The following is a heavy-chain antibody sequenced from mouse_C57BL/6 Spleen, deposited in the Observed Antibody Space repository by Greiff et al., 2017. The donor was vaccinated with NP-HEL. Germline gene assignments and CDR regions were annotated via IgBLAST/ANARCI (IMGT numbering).Heavy chain of an antibody. J-gene: IGHJ3*01. V-gene: IGHV5-17*01. Sequence: EVQLQESGGGLVKPGGSLKLSCAASGFTFSDYGMHWVRQAPEKGLEWVAYISSGSSTIYYADTVKGRFTISRDNAKNTLFLQMTSLRSEDTAMYYCARENYPQAWFAYWGQGTLVTVSA. CDR2: ISSGSSTI. CDR1: GFTFSDYG. D-gene: IGHD1-1*02. CDR3: ARENYPQAWFAY.